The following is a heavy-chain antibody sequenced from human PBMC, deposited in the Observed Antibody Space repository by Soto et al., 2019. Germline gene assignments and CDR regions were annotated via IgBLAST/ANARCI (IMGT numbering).Heavy chain of an antibody. CDR1: GGTFSSYT. CDR3: ARGCRYGYGRMDY. V-gene: IGHV1-69*02. J-gene: IGHJ4*02. CDR2: IIPILGIA. D-gene: IGHD5-18*01. Sequence: QVQLVQSGAEVKKPGSSVKVSCKASGGTFSSYTISWVRQAHGQGLEWMGRIIPILGIANYAQKFQGRVTITADKSTSTAYMELSSLRSEDTGGYYCARGCRYGYGRMDYWGQGTLVTVSS.